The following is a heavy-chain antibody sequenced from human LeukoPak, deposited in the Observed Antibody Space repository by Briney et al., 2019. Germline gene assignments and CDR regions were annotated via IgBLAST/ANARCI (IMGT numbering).Heavy chain of an antibody. V-gene: IGHV3-48*03. D-gene: IGHD3-22*01. CDR3: TTLGYHLDS. CDR2: FAGSDSTK. J-gene: IGHJ4*02. CDR1: GFDFGAYE. Sequence: GGSLRLSCAASGFDFGAYEMNWVRQAPGKGPEWVAYFAGSDSTKYYADSVRGRFTISRDNAKKSLYLQMSSLRAADTALYYCTTLGYHLDSWGQGTLVTVSS.